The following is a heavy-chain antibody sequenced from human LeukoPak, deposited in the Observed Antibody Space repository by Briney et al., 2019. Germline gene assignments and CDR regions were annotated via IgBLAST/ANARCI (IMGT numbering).Heavy chain of an antibody. CDR1: GGSISSGGYY. J-gene: IGHJ6*03. V-gene: IGHV4-61*08. Sequence: SETLSLTCTVSGGSISSGGYYWSWIRQPPGKGLEWIGYIYYSGSTNYNPSLKSRVTISVDTSKNQFSLKLSSVTAADTAVYYCARQLTQYYYYYYMDVWGKGTTVTVSS. CDR2: IYYSGST. CDR3: ARQLTQYYYYYYMDV. D-gene: IGHD4/OR15-4a*01.